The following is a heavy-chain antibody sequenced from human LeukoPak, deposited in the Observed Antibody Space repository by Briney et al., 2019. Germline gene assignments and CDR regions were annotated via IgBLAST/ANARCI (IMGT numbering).Heavy chain of an antibody. J-gene: IGHJ4*02. Sequence: PSDTLSLTCTVPGGSISSYYWSWIRQPPRKELEWIGYIYYSGSTNYNPSLKSRVTISVDTSKNQFSLKLSSVTAADTAVYYCASHNGSGSYYSFDYWGQGTLVTVSS. CDR3: ASHNGSGSYYSFDY. CDR1: GGSISSYY. D-gene: IGHD3-10*01. CDR2: IYYSGST. V-gene: IGHV4-59*08.